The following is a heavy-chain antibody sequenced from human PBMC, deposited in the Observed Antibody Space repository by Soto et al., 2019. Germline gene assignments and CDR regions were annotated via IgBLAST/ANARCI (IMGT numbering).Heavy chain of an antibody. V-gene: IGHV3-23*01. CDR2: ISGSGGST. CDR1: GFTFSSYA. Sequence: GGSLRLSCAASGFTFSSYAMSWVRQAPGKGLGWVSAISGSGGSTYYADSVKGRFTISRDNSKNTLYLQMNSLRAEDTAVYYCAKDQGLTIFGVVILDYWGQGTLVTVSS. CDR3: AKDQGLTIFGVVILDY. D-gene: IGHD3-3*01. J-gene: IGHJ4*02.